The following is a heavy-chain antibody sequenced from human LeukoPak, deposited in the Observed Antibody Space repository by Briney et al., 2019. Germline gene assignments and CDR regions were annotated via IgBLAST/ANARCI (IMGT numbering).Heavy chain of an antibody. V-gene: IGHV3-23*01. CDR3: ARQYSGWYGWGAFDI. J-gene: IGHJ3*02. CDR1: GFTFSSYA. D-gene: IGHD6-19*01. CDR2: ISGSGGST. Sequence: GGSLRLSCAASGFTFSSYAMSWVRQAPGKGLEWVSAISGSGGSTYYADSVKGRFTISRDNSKNTLYLQMNSLRAEDTAVYYCARQYSGWYGWGAFDIWGQGTMVTVSS.